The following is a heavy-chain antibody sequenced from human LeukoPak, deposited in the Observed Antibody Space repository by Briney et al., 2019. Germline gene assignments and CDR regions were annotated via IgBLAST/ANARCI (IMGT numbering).Heavy chain of an antibody. CDR2: ISWNSGSI. CDR3: AKGHSSSWYSDYFDY. J-gene: IGHJ4*02. V-gene: IGHV3-9*01. D-gene: IGHD6-13*01. CDR1: GFTFDDYA. Sequence: GGSLRLSCAASGFTFDDYAMHWVRQAPGKGLEWVSGISWNSGSIGYADSVKGRFTISRGNAKNSLYLQMNSLRAEDTALYYCAKGHSSSWYSDYFDYWGQGTLVTVSS.